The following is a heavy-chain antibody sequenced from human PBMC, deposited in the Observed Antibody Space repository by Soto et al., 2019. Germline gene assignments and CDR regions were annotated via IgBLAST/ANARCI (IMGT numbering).Heavy chain of an antibody. CDR2: IKEDGSEK. V-gene: IGHV3-7*05. CDR3: ARGTRGGE. D-gene: IGHD2-15*01. Sequence: EVQLVESGGGLVQPGGSLRLACAASGFSCSSYWMSWVRQAPGKGVEWVANIKEDGSEKNYVDSVKGRFTISRDNAKNSLYLQMDRLGDDELAVYYGARGTRGGEWGQGTLVTVSS. CDR1: GFSCSSYW. J-gene: IGHJ1*01.